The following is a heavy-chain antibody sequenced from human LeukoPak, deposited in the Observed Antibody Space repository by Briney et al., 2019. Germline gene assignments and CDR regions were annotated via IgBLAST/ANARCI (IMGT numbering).Heavy chain of an antibody. D-gene: IGHD6-19*01. CDR3: ARHAGYSSGWLVYYYMDV. J-gene: IGHJ6*03. V-gene: IGHV4-4*07. CDR2: IYTSGST. CDR1: GGSISSYY. Sequence: SETLSLTCTVSGGSISSYYWSWIRQPAGKGLEWIGRIYTSGSTNYNPSLKSRVTMSVDASKNQFSLKLSSVTAADTAVYYCARHAGYSSGWLVYYYMDVWGKGTTVTVSS.